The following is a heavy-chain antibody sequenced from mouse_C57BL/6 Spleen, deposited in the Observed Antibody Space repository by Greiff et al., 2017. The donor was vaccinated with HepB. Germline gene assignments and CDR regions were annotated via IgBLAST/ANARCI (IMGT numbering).Heavy chain of an antibody. CDR3: ARGGDYDPAWFAY. Sequence: VQLQESGPGLVKPSQSLSLTCSVTGYSITSGYYWNWIRQFPGNKLEWMGYISYDGSNNYNPSLKNRISITRDTSKNQFFLKLNSVTTEDTATYYCARGGDYDPAWFAYWGQGTLVTVSA. J-gene: IGHJ3*01. V-gene: IGHV3-6*01. D-gene: IGHD2-4*01. CDR2: ISYDGSN. CDR1: GYSITSGYY.